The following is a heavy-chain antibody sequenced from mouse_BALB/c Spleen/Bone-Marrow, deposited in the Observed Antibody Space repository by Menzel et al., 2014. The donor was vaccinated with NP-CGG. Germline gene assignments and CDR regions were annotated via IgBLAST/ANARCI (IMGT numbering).Heavy chain of an antibody. CDR1: GYTFTDYA. V-gene: IGHV1-67*01. CDR2: ISTYSGNT. J-gene: IGHJ3*01. CDR3: ASPIYYGNCEGFAY. Sequence: VQLQQSGPELVRPGVSVKISCKGSGYTFTDYAMHWVKPSHAKSLEWIGVISTYSGNTNYNQKFKGKATMTVDKSSSTAYMELARLTSEDSAIYYCASPIYYGNCEGFAYWGQGTLVTVSA. D-gene: IGHD2-1*01.